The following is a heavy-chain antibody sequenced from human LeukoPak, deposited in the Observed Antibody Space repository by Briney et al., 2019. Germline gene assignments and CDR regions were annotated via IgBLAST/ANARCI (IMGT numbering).Heavy chain of an antibody. D-gene: IGHD4/OR15-4a*01. Sequence: GGSPRLSCAASGFTFSSYAMSWVRQAPGKGLEWVSGIYGSGGSTYYADSVKGRFTISRDNSKNTLFLQMNSLRAEDTAVYYCAKSRFQATNYDYWGQGTLVTVSS. CDR3: AKSRFQATNYDY. J-gene: IGHJ4*02. CDR2: IYGSGGST. CDR1: GFTFSSYA. V-gene: IGHV3-23*05.